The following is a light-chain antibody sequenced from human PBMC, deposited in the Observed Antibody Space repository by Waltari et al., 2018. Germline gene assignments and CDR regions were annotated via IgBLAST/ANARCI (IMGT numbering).Light chain of an antibody. V-gene: IGLV3-19*01. CDR3: NSRDSSGNHQV. CDR2: GKN. J-gene: IGLJ2*01. Sequence: SSELTQDPAVSVALGQTVRITCQGDSLRSYYASWYQQKPGQATVLVIYGKNNRPSGIQDRFSGSSSGNTASLTITWAQAEDEADYYCNSRDSSGNHQVFGGGTKLTVL. CDR1: SLRSYY.